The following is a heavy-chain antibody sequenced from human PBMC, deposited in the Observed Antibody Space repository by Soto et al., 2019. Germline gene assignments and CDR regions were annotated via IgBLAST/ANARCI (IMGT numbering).Heavy chain of an antibody. D-gene: IGHD3-3*01. J-gene: IGHJ5*02. Sequence: ASVKVSCKASGYTFTSYDINWVRQATGQGLEWMGWMNPNSGNTGYAQKFQGRVTMTRNTSISTAYMELSSLRSEDTAVYYCARGPELRFLEWLSGTLNWFDPWGQGTLVTVSS. CDR3: ARGPELRFLEWLSGTLNWFDP. CDR2: MNPNSGNT. CDR1: GYTFTSYD. V-gene: IGHV1-8*01.